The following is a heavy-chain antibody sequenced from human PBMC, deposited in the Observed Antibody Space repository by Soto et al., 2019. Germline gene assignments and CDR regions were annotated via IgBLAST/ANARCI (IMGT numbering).Heavy chain of an antibody. CDR3: ASLWGWSVDY. D-gene: IGHD3-16*01. J-gene: IGHJ4*02. V-gene: IGHV4-59*08. Sequence: QVQLQESGPGLVKPSETLSLTCTVSGGSISSYYWSWIRQPPGKGLEWIGYIYYSGSTNYNPSLKRRVPISVATSKTPFSLKLSSVPAADTAVYYCASLWGWSVDYWGQGTLVTVSS. CDR1: GGSISSYY. CDR2: IYYSGST.